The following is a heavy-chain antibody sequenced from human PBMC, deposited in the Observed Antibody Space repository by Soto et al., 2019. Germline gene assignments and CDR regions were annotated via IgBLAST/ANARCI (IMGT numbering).Heavy chain of an antibody. CDR2: IVVGSGNT. V-gene: IGHV1-58*01. CDR3: AADSSGWYVSFDY. CDR1: GFTFTSSA. D-gene: IGHD6-19*01. J-gene: IGHJ4*02. Sequence: GASVKVSCKASGFTFTSSAVQWVRQARGQRLEWIGWIVVGSGNTNYARKFQERVTITRDMSTSTAYMELSSLRSEDTAVYYCAADSSGWYVSFDYWGQGTLVTVSS.